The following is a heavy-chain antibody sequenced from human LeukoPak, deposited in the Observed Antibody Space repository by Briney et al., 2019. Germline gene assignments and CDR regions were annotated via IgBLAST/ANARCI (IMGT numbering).Heavy chain of an antibody. J-gene: IGHJ4*02. CDR2: IYSGGNT. V-gene: IGHV3-66*01. Sequence: GGSLRLSCAASGFSVSSNYMNWVRQAPGKGLEWISVIYSGGNTYYADSVKGRFTISRDNSKNTLYLQMNSLRAEDTAVYYCARDRGQGLDYWGQGTLVTVSS. D-gene: IGHD1-26*01. CDR1: GFSVSSNY. CDR3: ARDRGQGLDY.